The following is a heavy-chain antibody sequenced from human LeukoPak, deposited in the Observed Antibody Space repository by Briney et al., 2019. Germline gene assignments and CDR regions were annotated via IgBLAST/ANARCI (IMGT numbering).Heavy chain of an antibody. J-gene: IGHJ4*02. CDR1: GFTFSSYT. Sequence: GGSLRLSCAASGFTFSSYTMNWVRQAPGKGLEWVSYISSSSNTIYYADSVKGRFTVSRDDSKNTLYLQMNSLRGDDTAVYYCAKDGTSYYYIYYWGQGTLVTVSS. D-gene: IGHD2/OR15-2a*01. CDR2: ISSSSNTI. CDR3: AKDGTSYYYIYY. V-gene: IGHV3-48*01.